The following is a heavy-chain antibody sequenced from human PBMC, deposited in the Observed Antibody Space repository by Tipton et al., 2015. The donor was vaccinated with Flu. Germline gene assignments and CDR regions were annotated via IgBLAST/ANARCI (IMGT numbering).Heavy chain of an antibody. CDR3: ARDVGTTGGYEY. V-gene: IGHV4-59*01. J-gene: IGHJ4*02. D-gene: IGHD1-7*01. CDR2: INYNGNT. CDR1: GGSISPYF. Sequence: TLSLTCTVSGGSISPYFWSWIRQPPAKGLEWIGYINYNGNTNYNPSLKSRLSMSIDTSKSQVSLKLNSVAAADTAMYYCARDVGTTGGYEYWGQGILVTVSP.